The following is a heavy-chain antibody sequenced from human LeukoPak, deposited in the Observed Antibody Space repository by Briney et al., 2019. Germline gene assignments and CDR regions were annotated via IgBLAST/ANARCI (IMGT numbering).Heavy chain of an antibody. D-gene: IGHD3-10*01. CDR3: ARGSGQWGFDS. CDR1: GGSISSHY. V-gene: IGHV4-59*11. CDR2: IYYSGST. Sequence: SETLSLTCTVSGGSISSHYWSWIRQPPGKTLEWIGYIYYSGSTNYNPSLRSRVTISEDSSKNQFSLKLSSVTAADTAVYYCARGSGQWGFDSWGQGTLVTVSS. J-gene: IGHJ4*02.